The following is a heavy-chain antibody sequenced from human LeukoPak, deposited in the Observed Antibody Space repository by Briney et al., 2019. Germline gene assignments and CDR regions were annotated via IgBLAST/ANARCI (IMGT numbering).Heavy chain of an antibody. CDR2: INPNSGGT. D-gene: IGHD3-10*01. J-gene: IGHJ4*02. V-gene: IGHV1-2*06. CDR3: ARDLTVDYYGSGNRPWYPDY. CDR1: GYTFTGYY. Sequence: ASVKVSCKASGYTFTGYYMHWVRQAPGQGLEWMGRINPNSGGTNYAQKLQGRVTMTTDTSTSTAYMELRSLRSDDTAVYYCARDLTVDYYGSGNRPWYPDYWGQGTLVTVSS.